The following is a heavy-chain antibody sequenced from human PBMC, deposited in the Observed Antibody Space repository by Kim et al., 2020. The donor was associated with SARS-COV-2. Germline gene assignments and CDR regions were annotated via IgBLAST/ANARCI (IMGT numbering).Heavy chain of an antibody. Sequence: SVKGRFTISRDNVKNSFYLQMNSLRVGDTAVYYCARGPSYSSGWTGVDYWGQGTLVTVSS. V-gene: IGHV3-13*01. D-gene: IGHD6-19*01. J-gene: IGHJ4*02. CDR3: ARGPSYSSGWTGVDY.